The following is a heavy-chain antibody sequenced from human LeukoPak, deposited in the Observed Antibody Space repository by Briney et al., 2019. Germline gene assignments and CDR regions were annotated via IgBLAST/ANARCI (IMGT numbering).Heavy chain of an antibody. Sequence: ASVKVSCKSSGYTFTSYAMNWVRQAPGQGLEWMGWISTNTGNPTYAQGFTGRFVFSLDTSVSTAYLQISSLKAEDTAMYYCARLRSPGDFDYWGQGTLVTVSS. CDR2: ISTNTGNP. V-gene: IGHV7-4-1*02. D-gene: IGHD1-26*01. CDR1: GYTFTSYA. CDR3: ARLRSPGDFDY. J-gene: IGHJ4*02.